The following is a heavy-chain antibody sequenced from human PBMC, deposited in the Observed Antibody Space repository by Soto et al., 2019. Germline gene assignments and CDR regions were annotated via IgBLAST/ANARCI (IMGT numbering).Heavy chain of an antibody. CDR3: AKDRTTGTQGLFYGLDV. CDR2: ISFDGSDK. Sequence: QMQLVESGGGVVQPGRSLRLSCVASGFTFNRYGMHWVRQAPGKGLEWVALISFDGSDKFYLDSVKGRFTLSRDNSKNTMFLQMNILRSEDTALYYCAKDRTTGTQGLFYGLDVWGQGTTVTVSS. D-gene: IGHD4-4*01. CDR1: GFTFNRYG. V-gene: IGHV3-30*18. J-gene: IGHJ6*01.